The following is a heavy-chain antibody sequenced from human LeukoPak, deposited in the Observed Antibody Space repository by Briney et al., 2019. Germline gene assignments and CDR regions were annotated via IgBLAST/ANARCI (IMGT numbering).Heavy chain of an antibody. D-gene: IGHD6-19*01. CDR2: LDPKSGGT. Sequence: VSVKVSCKASGYTFHGYYIHWVRQAPGQGPEWMGWLDPKSGGTKYAQRFQGRVTMTWDTSISTAYLDLARLRSDDTAVYYCAVGLDIAMPGKVPTGWGQGTLVTVSS. CDR3: AVGLDIAMPGKVPTG. V-gene: IGHV1-2*02. J-gene: IGHJ4*02. CDR1: GYTFHGYY.